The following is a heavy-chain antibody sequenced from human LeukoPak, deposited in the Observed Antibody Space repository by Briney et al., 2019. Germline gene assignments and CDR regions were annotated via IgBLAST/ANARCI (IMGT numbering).Heavy chain of an antibody. V-gene: IGHV1-69*04. J-gene: IGHJ4*02. D-gene: IGHD2-21*02. CDR1: GGTFSSYD. CDR3: ARAQVTALSPFDY. CDR2: IIPILGIA. Sequence: SVTVSCKASGGTFSSYDISWVRQAPGQGVEWMGRIIPILGIANYAQKFQCRVTITADKSTSTAYMELSSLRSEDTAVYYCARAQVTALSPFDYGGQGTLVTVSA.